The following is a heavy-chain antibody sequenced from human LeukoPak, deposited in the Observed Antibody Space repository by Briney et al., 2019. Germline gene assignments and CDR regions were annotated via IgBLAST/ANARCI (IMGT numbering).Heavy chain of an antibody. CDR1: GFTFSSYG. CDR2: IWYDGSNK. V-gene: IGHV3-33*01. J-gene: IGHJ3*02. D-gene: IGHD6-19*01. Sequence: GGSLRLSCAASGFTFSSYGMHWVRRAPGKGLEWVAVIWYDGSNKYYADSVKGRFTISRDNSKNTLYLQMNSLRAEDTAVYYCARGKPGIAVADDAFDIWGQGTMVTVSS. CDR3: ARGKPGIAVADDAFDI.